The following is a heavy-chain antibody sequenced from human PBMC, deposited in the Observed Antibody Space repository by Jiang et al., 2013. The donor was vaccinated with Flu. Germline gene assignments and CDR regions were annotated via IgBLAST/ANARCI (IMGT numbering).Heavy chain of an antibody. D-gene: IGHD6-19*01. CDR3: ARAVAGTNDY. CDR2: IYYSGST. V-gene: IGHV4-59*01. J-gene: IGHJ4*02. Sequence: KGLEWIGYIYYSGSTNYNPSLKSRVTISVDTSKNQFSLKLSSVTAADTAVYYCARAVAGTNDYWGQGTLVTVSS.